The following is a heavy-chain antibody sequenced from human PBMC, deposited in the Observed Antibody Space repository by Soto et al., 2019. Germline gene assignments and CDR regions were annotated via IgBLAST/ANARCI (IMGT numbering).Heavy chain of an antibody. Sequence: QVQLQESGPGLVKPSQTLSLPCTVSGGSIRSGDDAWTWIRQPPGKGLEWIGYIYYIGSTYYNPSLGSRVTMSVDTSKNHFSLRLTSVTAADTAVYYCASGWIPLWAWGQGTLVTVSP. CDR3: ASGWIPLWA. CDR2: IYYIGST. V-gene: IGHV4-30-4*01. J-gene: IGHJ5*02. D-gene: IGHD5-18*01. CDR1: GGSIRSGDDA.